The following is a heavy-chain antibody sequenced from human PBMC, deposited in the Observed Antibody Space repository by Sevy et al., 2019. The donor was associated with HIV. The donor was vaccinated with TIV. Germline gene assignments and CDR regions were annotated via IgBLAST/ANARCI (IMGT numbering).Heavy chain of an antibody. CDR1: GDSISSDSW. CDR3: VREVGHLIRIDY. Sequence: SETLSLTCAVSGDSISSDSWWTWVRQSPEKGLEWIGESYHDGRTNYNPSLWGRATISVDMSKNQFSLDLTSVTAADTAVYYCVREVGHLIRIDYWGQGTLVTCLL. V-gene: IGHV4-4*02. CDR2: SYHDGRT. J-gene: IGHJ4*02.